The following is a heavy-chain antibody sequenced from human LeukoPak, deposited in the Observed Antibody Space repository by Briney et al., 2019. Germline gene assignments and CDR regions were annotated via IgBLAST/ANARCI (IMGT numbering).Heavy chain of an antibody. J-gene: IGHJ4*02. CDR1: GFTFSSYG. D-gene: IGHD3-22*01. Sequence: SGGSLRLSCAASGFTFSSYGMHWVRQAPGKGLEWVAVISYDGSNKYYADSVKGRFTISRDNSKNTLYLQMNSLRAEDTAVYYCAKSLYTYYYDSSGYPFDYWGQGTLVTVSS. CDR3: AKSLYTYYYDSSGYPFDY. CDR2: ISYDGSNK. V-gene: IGHV3-30*18.